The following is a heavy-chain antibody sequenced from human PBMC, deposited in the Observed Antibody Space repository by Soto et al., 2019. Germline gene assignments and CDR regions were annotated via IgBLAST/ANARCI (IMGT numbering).Heavy chain of an antibody. CDR1: GFTFGDYA. CDR3: TRAKSRELVLWAVGDWFDP. CDR2: IRGKAYGGTT. J-gene: IGHJ5*02. V-gene: IGHV3-49*03. D-gene: IGHD6-13*01. Sequence: PGGSLRLSCTASGFTFGDYAMSWFRQAPGKGLEWVGFIRGKAYGGTTEYAASVKGRFTISRDDSKSIAYLQMNSLKTEDTAVYYCTRAKSRELVLWAVGDWFDPWGQGTLVTVSS.